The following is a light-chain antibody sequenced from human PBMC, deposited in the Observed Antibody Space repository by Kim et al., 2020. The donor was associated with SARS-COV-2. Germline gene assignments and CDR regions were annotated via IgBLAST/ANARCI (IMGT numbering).Light chain of an antibody. CDR2: RDS. CDR1: KLGHKY. CDR3: QAWDSSSLV. V-gene: IGLV3-1*01. J-gene: IGLJ3*02. Sequence: SYELTQPPSVSVSPGQTASITCSGDKLGHKYASWYQQRPGQSPVLVIYRDSKRPSGMSERFSGSNSGNTATLTISETQALDEADYYFQAWDSSSLVFGGG.